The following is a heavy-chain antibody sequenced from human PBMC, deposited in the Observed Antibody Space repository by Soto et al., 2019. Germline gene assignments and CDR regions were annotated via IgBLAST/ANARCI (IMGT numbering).Heavy chain of an antibody. CDR2: INTSNDNK. Sequence: ASVKVSCKASGYTFTNYGISWVRQAPGEGLEWVGWINTSNDNKRYAQKLQGRLTLTRNTSTSTAYMDLTSLRSEDTAVYYCARAHLSTQYYDILRYYMDGWGKGTTVTVSS. J-gene: IGHJ6*03. D-gene: IGHD3-9*01. CDR1: GYTFTNYG. V-gene: IGHV1-18*01. CDR3: ARAHLSTQYYDILRYYMDG.